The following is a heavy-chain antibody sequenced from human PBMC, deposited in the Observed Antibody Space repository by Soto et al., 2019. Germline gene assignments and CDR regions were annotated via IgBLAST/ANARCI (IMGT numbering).Heavy chain of an antibody. CDR1: GGSISSSSYY. Sequence: TLSLTCTVSGGSISSSSYYWGWIRQPPGKGLEWIGSIYYSGSTYYNPSLKSRVTISVDTSKNQFSLKLSSVTAADTAVYYCARESEGNPYYDFWSGYYRPNYYYYYGMDVWGQGTTVTVSS. V-gene: IGHV4-39*02. D-gene: IGHD3-3*01. CDR3: ARESEGNPYYDFWSGYYRPNYYYYYGMDV. J-gene: IGHJ6*02. CDR2: IYYSGST.